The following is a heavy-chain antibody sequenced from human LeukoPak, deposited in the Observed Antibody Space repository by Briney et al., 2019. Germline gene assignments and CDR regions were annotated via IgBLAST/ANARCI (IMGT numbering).Heavy chain of an antibody. J-gene: IGHJ5*02. V-gene: IGHV4-59*08. D-gene: IGHD2-2*01. Sequence: PSETLSLTCTVSGGSLSNYYWNWIRQPPGKGLEWIAYIYYSGSTNYNPSLKSRVTISLDTTKNQFSLNLSSVTAADTAVYYCARGLPAEFDPWGQGTLVTVSS. CDR3: ARGLPAEFDP. CDR1: GGSLSNYY. CDR2: IYYSGST.